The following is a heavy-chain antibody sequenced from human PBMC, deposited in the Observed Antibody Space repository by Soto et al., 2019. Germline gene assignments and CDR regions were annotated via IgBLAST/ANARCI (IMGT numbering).Heavy chain of an antibody. Sequence: PGGSLRLSCAVSGFNFSDYGMQWVRQAPGKGLEWLTVIWYDGSTQHYAESVKGRFTISRDNSRNTLYLQMHSLRADDTAIYYCAKSYDYGEEVDYWGQGMLVTVPS. CDR1: GFNFSDYG. CDR2: IWYDGSTQ. V-gene: IGHV3-33*06. CDR3: AKSYDYGEEVDY. D-gene: IGHD4-17*01. J-gene: IGHJ4*02.